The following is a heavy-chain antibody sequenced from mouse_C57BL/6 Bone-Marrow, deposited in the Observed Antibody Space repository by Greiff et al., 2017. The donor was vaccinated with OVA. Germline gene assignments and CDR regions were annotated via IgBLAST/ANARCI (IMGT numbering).Heavy chain of an antibody. V-gene: IGHV1-15*01. Sequence: QVQLQQSGAELVRPGASVTLSCKASGYTFTDYEMHWVKQTPVHGLEWIGAIDPETGGTAYNQKFKGKAILTADKSSSTAYMELRSLTSEDSAVYYCTRDGYYVGYWGQGTTLTVSS. CDR2: IDPETGGT. D-gene: IGHD2-3*01. CDR1: GYTFTDYE. CDR3: TRDGYYVGY. J-gene: IGHJ2*01.